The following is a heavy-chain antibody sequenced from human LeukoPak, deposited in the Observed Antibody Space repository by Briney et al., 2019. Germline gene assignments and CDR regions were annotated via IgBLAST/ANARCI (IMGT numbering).Heavy chain of an antibody. J-gene: IGHJ4*02. CDR1: GGFISSYY. Sequence: PSETLSLTCTVSGGFISSYYWSWIRQPPGKGLEWIGYIYTSGSTNYNPSLKSRVTISVDTSKNQISLKLSSVTAADTAVYYCARHRRDIAARPGYFDYWGQGTLVTVSS. V-gene: IGHV4-4*09. D-gene: IGHD6-6*01. CDR3: ARHRRDIAARPGYFDY. CDR2: IYTSGST.